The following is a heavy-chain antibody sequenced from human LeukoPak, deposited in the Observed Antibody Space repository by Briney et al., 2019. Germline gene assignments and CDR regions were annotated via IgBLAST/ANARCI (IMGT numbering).Heavy chain of an antibody. CDR2: IYYSGST. CDR1: GGSISSYY. Sequence: SETLPLTCTVSGGSISSYYWSWIRQPPGRGLEWIGYIYYSGSTNYNPSLKSRVTISVDTSKNQFSLKLSSVTAADTAVYYCARWSGWNDPYYFDYWGQGTLVTVSS. D-gene: IGHD1-1*01. J-gene: IGHJ4*02. V-gene: IGHV4-59*08. CDR3: ARWSGWNDPYYFDY.